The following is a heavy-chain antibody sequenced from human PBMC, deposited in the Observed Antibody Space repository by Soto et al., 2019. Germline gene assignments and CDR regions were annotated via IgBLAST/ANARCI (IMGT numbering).Heavy chain of an antibody. V-gene: IGHV3-21*01. CDR2: ISSSSSYI. D-gene: IGHD2-2*01. CDR3: ARERDIVVVPAADDY. J-gene: IGHJ4*02. CDR1: GFTFSSYS. Sequence: VGSLRLSCAASGFTFSSYSMNWVRQAPGKGLEWVSSISSSSSYIYYADSVKGRFTISRDNAKNSLYLQMNSLRAEDTAVYYCARERDIVVVPAADDYWGQGTLVTVSS.